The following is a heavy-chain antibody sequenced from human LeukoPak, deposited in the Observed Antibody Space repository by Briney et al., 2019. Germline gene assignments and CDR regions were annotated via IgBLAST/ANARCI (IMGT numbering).Heavy chain of an antibody. Sequence: ASVKVSCKASGYTFTSYGISWVRQAPGQGLEWMGWISAYNGNTNYAQKLQGRVTMTTDTSTSTAYMELRSLRSDDTAVYYCARYVDSGGYSYARYRVYFDYWGQGTLVTVSS. D-gene: IGHD5-18*01. CDR1: GYTFTSYG. V-gene: IGHV1-18*01. CDR3: ARYVDSGGYSYARYRVYFDY. J-gene: IGHJ4*02. CDR2: ISAYNGNT.